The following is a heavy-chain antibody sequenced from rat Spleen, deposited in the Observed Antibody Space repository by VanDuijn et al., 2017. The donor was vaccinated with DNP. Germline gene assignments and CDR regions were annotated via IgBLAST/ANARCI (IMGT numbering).Heavy chain of an antibody. Sequence: EVQPVESGGGLVQPGRSLKLSCAASGFTFSDYNMAWVRQAPKKGLEWVATITYDAGSTFYRDSVKGRFTISRDNAKSTLYLQMNSLRSEDTATYYCTRGVNIGTTTHYFDYWGQGVMVTVSS. V-gene: IGHV5-7*01. D-gene: IGHD1-5*01. CDR1: GFTFSDYN. CDR3: TRGVNIGTTTHYFDY. J-gene: IGHJ2*01. CDR2: ITYDAGST.